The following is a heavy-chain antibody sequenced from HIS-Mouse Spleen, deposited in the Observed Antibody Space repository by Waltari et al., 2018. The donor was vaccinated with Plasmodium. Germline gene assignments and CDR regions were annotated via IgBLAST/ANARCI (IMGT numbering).Heavy chain of an antibody. D-gene: IGHD7-27*01. CDR2: ISSSSSYI. V-gene: IGHV3-21*01. CDR1: GFTFSSYT. CDR3: ARDPPLSITGDLDAFDI. Sequence: EVQLVESGGGLVKPGGSLRLSCAASGFTFSSYTMNWVRQAPGKWLEWVSSISSSSSYIYYADSVKGRFTISRDNAKNSLYLQMNSLRAEDTAVYYCARDPPLSITGDLDAFDIWGQGTMVTVSS. J-gene: IGHJ3*02.